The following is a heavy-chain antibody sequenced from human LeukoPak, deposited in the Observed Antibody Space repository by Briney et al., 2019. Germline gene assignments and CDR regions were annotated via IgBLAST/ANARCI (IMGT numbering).Heavy chain of an antibody. D-gene: IGHD4-23*01. J-gene: IGHJ4*02. CDR3: ARDEVVTSGGSIDY. CDR2: INHSGST. Sequence: SETLSLTCAVYGGSFSGYYWSWIRQPPGKGLEWIGEINHSGSTNYNPSLKSRVTISVDTSKNQFSLKLSSVTAADTAVYYCARDEVVTSGGSIDYWGQGTLVTVSS. CDR1: GGSFSGYY. V-gene: IGHV4-34*01.